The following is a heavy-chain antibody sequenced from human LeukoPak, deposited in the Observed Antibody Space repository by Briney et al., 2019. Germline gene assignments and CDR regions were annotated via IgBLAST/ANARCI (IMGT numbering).Heavy chain of an antibody. CDR2: ISAYNGNT. J-gene: IGHJ6*03. CDR1: GYTFTSYG. D-gene: IGHD4-17*01. CDR3: ASGPYRTGDYGDYGYYYYYYMDV. Sequence: ASVKVSCKASGYTFTSYGISWVRQAPGQGLEWMGWISAYNGNTNYAQKFQGRVTMTSDTSISIAYMELSRLRSDDTAVYYCASGPYRTGDYGDYGYYYYYYMDVWGKGTTVTVSS. V-gene: IGHV1-18*01.